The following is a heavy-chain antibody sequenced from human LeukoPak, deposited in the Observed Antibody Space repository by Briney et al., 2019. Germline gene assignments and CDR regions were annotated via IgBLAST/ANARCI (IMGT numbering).Heavy chain of an antibody. CDR3: ARDVYRSFDY. CDR1: GFTFSSSW. CDR2: IKYDGSEE. V-gene: IGHV3-7*01. Sequence: PTGGSLRLSCVASGFTFSSSWMNWVRQAPGKGLEWVANIKYDGSEEYYVDSVKGRFAISRDNAQNSLYLQMNNLRAEDTAAYYCARDVYRSFDYWGQGTLVTASS. J-gene: IGHJ4*02. D-gene: IGHD5/OR15-5a*01.